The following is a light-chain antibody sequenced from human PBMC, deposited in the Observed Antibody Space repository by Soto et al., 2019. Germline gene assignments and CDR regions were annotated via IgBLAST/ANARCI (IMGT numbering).Light chain of an antibody. CDR3: QQHNSYSQT. V-gene: IGKV1-5*01. CDR2: GAS. J-gene: IGKJ1*01. Sequence: DIQLTQSPPTLSASVGDRVTITCRASQSIRYYLAWYQQMPGKAPKLLIYGASSLQSGVPSRFSGSGSGTEFTLTISSLQHDDFATYFCQQHNSYSQTFGQGTKVEIK. CDR1: QSIRYY.